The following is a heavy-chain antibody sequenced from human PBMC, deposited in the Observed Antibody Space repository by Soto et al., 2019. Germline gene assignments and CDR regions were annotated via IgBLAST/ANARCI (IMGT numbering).Heavy chain of an antibody. Sequence: GASVKVSCKASGYTFTGYYMHWVRQAPGQGLEWMGWINPNSGGTNYAQKFQGWVTMTRDTSISTAYMELSRLRSDDTAVYYCASHHERVAQSGWFDYWGQGTLVTVSS. CDR1: GYTFTGYY. D-gene: IGHD1-1*01. CDR3: ASHHERVAQSGWFDY. CDR2: INPNSGGT. V-gene: IGHV1-2*04. J-gene: IGHJ5*01.